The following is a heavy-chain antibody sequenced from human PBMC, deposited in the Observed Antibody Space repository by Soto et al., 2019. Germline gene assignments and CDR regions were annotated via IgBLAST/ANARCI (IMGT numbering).Heavy chain of an antibody. CDR1: GYTFTSYV. CDR2: ISAYNGNT. J-gene: IGHJ4*02. Sequence: QVQLVQSGAEVKKPGASVKFSCKASGYTFTSYVISWGRQAPAQGLEWMGWISAYNGNTNYAQKLQGRVTMTTDTSTSTAYMELRSLRADDTAVYYCARDITIFGVVIIFGYWGQGTMVTVSS. D-gene: IGHD3-3*01. V-gene: IGHV1-18*04. CDR3: ARDITIFGVVIIFGY.